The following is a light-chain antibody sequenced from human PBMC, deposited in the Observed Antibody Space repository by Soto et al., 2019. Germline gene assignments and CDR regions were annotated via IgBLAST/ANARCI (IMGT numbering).Light chain of an antibody. CDR2: AAS. J-gene: IGKJ2*01. Sequence: DIQMTQSPSSVSASVGDRVTITCRASQGISRWLAWYQQKPGKAPKLLVYAASSLQSGVSSRFTGSGSGTDFTLTISSLQPEDFATYYCQQANSLPLTFGQGTKLEIK. CDR1: QGISRW. CDR3: QQANSLPLT. V-gene: IGKV1-12*01.